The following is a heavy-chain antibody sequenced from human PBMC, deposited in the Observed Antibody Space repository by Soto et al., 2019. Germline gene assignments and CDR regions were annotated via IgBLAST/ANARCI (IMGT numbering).Heavy chain of an antibody. D-gene: IGHD3-16*01. CDR1: GFTFRSYG. CDR3: ASVDYGNGP. V-gene: IGHV3-33*01. J-gene: IGHJ5*02. CDR2: IWYDGSNK. Sequence: GGFLRLSCSASGFTFRSYGMHWVRQAPGKGLEWVALIWYDGSNKYYADSVKGRFTISRDNSKNTLYLQMNSLRAEDTAVYYCASVDYGNGPWGQGTLVTVSS.